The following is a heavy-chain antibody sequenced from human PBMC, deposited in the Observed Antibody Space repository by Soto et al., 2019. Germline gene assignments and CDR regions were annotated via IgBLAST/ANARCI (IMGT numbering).Heavy chain of an antibody. CDR3: ARIPYVGYYYYYMDV. CDR2: INHSGST. V-gene: IGHV4-34*01. J-gene: IGHJ6*03. Sequence: SETLSLTCAVYGGSFSGYYWSWIRQPPGKGLEWIGEINHSGSTNYNPSLKSRVTISVDTSKNQFSLKLSSATAADTAVYYCARIPYVGYYYYYMDVWGKGTTVTVSS. CDR1: GGSFSGYY. D-gene: IGHD2-21*01.